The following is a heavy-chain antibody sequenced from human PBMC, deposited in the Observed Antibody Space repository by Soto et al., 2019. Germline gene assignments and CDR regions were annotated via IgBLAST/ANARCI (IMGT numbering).Heavy chain of an antibody. V-gene: IGHV4-61*01. CDR2: IYYSGST. J-gene: IGHJ4*02. D-gene: IGHD3-9*01. Sequence: SGTLSLTCTVSGGSVSSGSYFWSWIRQPPWKGLEWIGYIYYSGSTNHKPSLKSRVSISVDTSKNQFSLKLSSVTAADTAVYYCARSRGPFVILTGPFADWVQGTLVTVS. CDR1: GGSVSSGSYF. CDR3: ARSRGPFVILTGPFAD.